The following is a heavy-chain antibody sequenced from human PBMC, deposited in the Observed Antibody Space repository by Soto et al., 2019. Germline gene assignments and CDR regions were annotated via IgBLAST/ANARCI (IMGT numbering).Heavy chain of an antibody. J-gene: IGHJ6*03. CDR3: ARSPNYYYYMDV. Sequence: ASVKVSCKASGYTFSTYGISWVRQAPGQGLEWMGWISVYNGNTKYAQKLQGRVTMTADTSTSTAYMELRSLRSDDTAVYYCARSPNYYYYMDVWGKGTTVTVSS. CDR1: GYTFSTYG. V-gene: IGHV1-18*01. CDR2: ISVYNGNT.